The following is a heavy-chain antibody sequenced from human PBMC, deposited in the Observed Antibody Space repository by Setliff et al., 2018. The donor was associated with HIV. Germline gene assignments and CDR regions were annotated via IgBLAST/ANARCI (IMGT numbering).Heavy chain of an antibody. V-gene: IGHV4-61*02. D-gene: IGHD6-6*01. CDR3: ARGYSSSLGWFDP. J-gene: IGHJ5*02. CDR1: GGSISSGSYY. Sequence: SSETLSLTCTVSGGSISSGSYYWSWIRQPAGKGLEWIGRIYTSGSTNYNPSLESRVTISVDTSKNQFSLRLTSVTPADTAVYYCARGYSSSLGWFDPWGQGTLVTVSS. CDR2: IYTSGST.